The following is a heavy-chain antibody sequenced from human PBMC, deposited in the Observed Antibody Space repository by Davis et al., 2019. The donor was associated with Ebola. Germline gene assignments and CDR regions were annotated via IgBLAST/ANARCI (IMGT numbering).Heavy chain of an antibody. D-gene: IGHD2-2*02. Sequence: GESLKISCAASGFTFSSYAMSWVRQAPGKGLEWVSAISGSGGSTYYADSVKGRFTISRDNSKNTLYLQMNSLRAEDTAVYYCAKVNRPAIRNIYIPDAFDIWGQGTMVTVSS. V-gene: IGHV3-23*01. J-gene: IGHJ3*02. CDR2: ISGSGGST. CDR3: AKVNRPAIRNIYIPDAFDI. CDR1: GFTFSSYA.